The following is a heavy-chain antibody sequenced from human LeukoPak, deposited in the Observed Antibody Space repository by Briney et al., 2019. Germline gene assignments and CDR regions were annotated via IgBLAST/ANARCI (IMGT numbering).Heavy chain of an antibody. J-gene: IGHJ4*02. V-gene: IGHV4-59*01. CDR3: ARTEYSSSWTFDY. CDR1: GGSINSYY. D-gene: IGHD6-6*01. Sequence: SETLSLTCTVSGGSINSYYWSWIRQPPGKGLEWIGYIYYSGSTNYNPSLKSRVTISVDTSKNQFSLKLSSVTAADTAVYYCARTEYSSSWTFDYWGQGTLVTVSS. CDR2: IYYSGST.